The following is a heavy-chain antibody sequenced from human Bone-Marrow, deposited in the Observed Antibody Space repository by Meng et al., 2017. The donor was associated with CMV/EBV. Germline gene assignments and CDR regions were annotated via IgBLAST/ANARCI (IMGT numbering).Heavy chain of an antibody. J-gene: IGHJ4*02. CDR3: AGTYSSPLDF. D-gene: IGHD3-22*01. Sequence: GESLKISCSASGFTLSINWMHWVRQAPGKGLVWVSRINSDGGSTNYADSVKGRFTISRDNARTTLHLQMNSLRADDTAVYYCAGTYSSPLDFWGRGTLVTASS. V-gene: IGHV3-74*01. CDR2: INSDGGST. CDR1: GFTLSINW.